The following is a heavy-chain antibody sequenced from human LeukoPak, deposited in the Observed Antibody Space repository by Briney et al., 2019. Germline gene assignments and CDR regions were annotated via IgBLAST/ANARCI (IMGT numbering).Heavy chain of an antibody. CDR2: INPNSGGT. D-gene: IGHD3-16*02. CDR3: ARVRAYYDYVWGSYRYFYGMDV. Sequence: GASVKVSCKASGYTFTGYYMHWVRQAPGQGLEWMGWINPNSGGTNYAQKFQGRVTMTRDTSISTAYMELSRLRSDDTAVYYCARVRAYYDYVWGSYRYFYGMDVWGQGTTVTVSS. CDR1: GYTFTGYY. J-gene: IGHJ6*02. V-gene: IGHV1-2*02.